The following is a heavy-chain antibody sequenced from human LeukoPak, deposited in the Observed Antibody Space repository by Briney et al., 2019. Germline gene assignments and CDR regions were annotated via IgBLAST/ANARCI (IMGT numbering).Heavy chain of an antibody. D-gene: IGHD3-10*01. CDR2: ISYDGSNK. CDR1: GFTFSSYA. V-gene: IGHV3-30-3*01. J-gene: IGHJ4*02. CDR3: ARVGDYGSGSIHFDY. Sequence: PGRSLRLSCAASGFTFSSYAMHWVRQAPGKGLEWVAVISYDGSNKYYADSVKGRFTISRDNSKNTLYLQMNSLRAEDTAVYYCARVGDYGSGSIHFDYWGQGTLVTVSS.